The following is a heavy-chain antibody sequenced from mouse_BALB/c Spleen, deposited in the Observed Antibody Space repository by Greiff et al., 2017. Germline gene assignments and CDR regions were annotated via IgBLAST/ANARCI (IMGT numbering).Heavy chain of an antibody. CDR3: ARVYGRDYFDY. CDR1: GFTFSDYG. J-gene: IGHJ2*01. Sequence: DVKLQESGGGLVQPGGSRKLSCAASGFTFSDYGMAWVRQAPGKGPEWVAFISNLAYSIYYADTVTGRFTISRENAKNTLYLEMSSLRSEDTAMYYCARVYGRDYFDYWGQGTTLTVSS. CDR2: ISNLAYSI. D-gene: IGHD1-1*01. V-gene: IGHV5-15*02.